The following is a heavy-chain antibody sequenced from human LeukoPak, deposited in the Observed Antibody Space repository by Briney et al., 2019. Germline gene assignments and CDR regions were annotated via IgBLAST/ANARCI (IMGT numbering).Heavy chain of an antibody. V-gene: IGHV1-24*01. Sequence: VASVKVSCTVSGYTLTELSMHWVRQAPGKGLEWMGGFDPEDGETIYAQKFQGRVTMTEDTSTDTAYMELSSLRSEDTAVYYCATGGGSYWDFDYWGQGTLVTVSS. CDR3: ATGGGSYWDFDY. D-gene: IGHD1-26*01. J-gene: IGHJ4*02. CDR2: FDPEDGET. CDR1: GYTLTELS.